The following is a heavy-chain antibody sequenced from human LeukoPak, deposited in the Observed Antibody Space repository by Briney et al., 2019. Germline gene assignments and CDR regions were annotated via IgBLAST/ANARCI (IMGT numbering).Heavy chain of an antibody. CDR3: AKGGAMVRGVIRFDP. CDR1: GFTFSSYG. V-gene: IGHV3-30*18. J-gene: IGHJ5*02. CDR2: ISYDGSNK. Sequence: PGGSLRLSCAASGFTFSSYGMHWVRQAPGEGLEWVAVISYDGSNKYYADSVKGRFTISRDNSKNTLYLQMNSLRAEDTAVYYCAKGGAMVRGVIRFDPWGQGTLVTVSS. D-gene: IGHD3-10*01.